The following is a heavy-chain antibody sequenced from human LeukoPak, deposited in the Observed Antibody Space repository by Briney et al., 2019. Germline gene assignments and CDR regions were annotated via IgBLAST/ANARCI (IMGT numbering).Heavy chain of an antibody. D-gene: IGHD6-13*01. CDR3: ASGGYSSSWYAY. V-gene: IGHV4-59*01. J-gene: IGHJ4*02. CDR1: GGSISSYY. Sequence: PSETLSLTCTVSGGSISSYYWSWIRQPPGKGLEWIGYIYYSGSTNYNPSLKSRVTISVDTSKNQFSLKLSSVTAADTAVYYCASGGYSSSWYAYWGQGTLVTVSS. CDR2: IYYSGST.